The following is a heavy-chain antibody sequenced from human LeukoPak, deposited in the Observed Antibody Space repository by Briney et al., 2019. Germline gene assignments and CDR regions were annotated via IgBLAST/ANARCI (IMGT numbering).Heavy chain of an antibody. Sequence: SSETLSLTCTVSGGSISSSSYYWGWIRQPPGKGLEWIGSKYYSGRTYYNPSLRSRVTMSVDTSKNQFSLKLSSVTAADTAVYYCAGVATPSGLYFDYWGQGTRVTVSS. CDR2: KYYSGRT. V-gene: IGHV4-39*07. CDR3: AGVATPSGLYFDY. CDR1: GGSISSSSYY. J-gene: IGHJ4*02. D-gene: IGHD5-12*01.